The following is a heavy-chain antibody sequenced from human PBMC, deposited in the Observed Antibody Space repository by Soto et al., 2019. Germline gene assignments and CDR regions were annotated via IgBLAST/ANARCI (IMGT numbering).Heavy chain of an antibody. CDR2: ISSNGGST. CDR3: VKDRYSSSWDPGY. CDR1: GFTFSSYA. D-gene: IGHD6-13*01. Sequence: LRLSCSASGFTFSSYAMHWVRQAPGKGLEYVSAISSNGGSTYYADSVKGRFTISRDNSKNTLYLQMSSLRAEDTAVYYCVKDRYSSSWDPGYWGQGTLVTVSS. J-gene: IGHJ4*02. V-gene: IGHV3-64D*06.